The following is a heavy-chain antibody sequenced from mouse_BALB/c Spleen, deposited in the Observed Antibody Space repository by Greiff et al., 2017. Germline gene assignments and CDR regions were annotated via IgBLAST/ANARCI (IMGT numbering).Heavy chain of an antibody. J-gene: IGHJ4*01. Sequence: DVMLVESGGGLVKPGGSLKLSCAASGFTFSDYYMYWVRQTPEKRLEWVATISDGGSYTYYPDSVKVRFTISRDNAKNNLYLQMSSLKSEDTAMYYCARSYGSSYRYAMDYWGQGTSVTVSS. CDR2: ISDGGSYT. D-gene: IGHD1-1*01. CDR1: GFTFSDYY. CDR3: ARSYGSSYRYAMDY. V-gene: IGHV5-4*02.